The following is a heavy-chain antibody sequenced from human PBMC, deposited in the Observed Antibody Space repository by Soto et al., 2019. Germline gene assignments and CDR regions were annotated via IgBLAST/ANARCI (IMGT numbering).Heavy chain of an antibody. Sequence: EVQLLESGGGLVQPGGSLRLSCAASGFTFSSYAMSWVRQAPGKGLEWVSGISGSGGSTYYADSVKGRFTISRDNSKNKLYLQTNSLRAEDTAVYYCAKERGYNYGYDAMDDWGQGTTVTVSS. CDR3: AKERGYNYGYDAMDD. J-gene: IGHJ6*02. CDR1: GFTFSSYA. V-gene: IGHV3-23*01. CDR2: ISGSGGST. D-gene: IGHD5-18*01.